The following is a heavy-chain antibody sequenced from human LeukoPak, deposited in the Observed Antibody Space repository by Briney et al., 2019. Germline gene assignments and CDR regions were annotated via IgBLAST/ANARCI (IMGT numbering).Heavy chain of an antibody. D-gene: IGHD2-15*01. CDR2: IYYSGST. Sequence: PSETLSLTCAVSGGSISSGGYSWSWIRQPPGKGLEWIGYIYYSGSTNYHPSLKSRVTISVDTSKNQFSLKLSSVTAADTAVYYCARHAPLLVDYYYGMDVWGQGTTVTVSS. CDR1: GGSISSGGYS. J-gene: IGHJ6*02. V-gene: IGHV4-61*08. CDR3: ARHAPLLVDYYYGMDV.